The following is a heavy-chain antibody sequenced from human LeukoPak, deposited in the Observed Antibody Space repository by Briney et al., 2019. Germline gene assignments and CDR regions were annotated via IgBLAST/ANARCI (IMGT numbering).Heavy chain of an antibody. J-gene: IGHJ3*02. Sequence: SETLSLTCTVSGDSISRYYWNWIRQPAGKGLEWIGRFYTSGSTNYNPPLKSRVTISVDKSKNHFSLKLSSVTAADTAVYYCARDRGPYDFWSAYSPEVRRASDIWGQGILVTVSS. CDR2: FYTSGST. V-gene: IGHV4-4*07. CDR1: GDSISRYY. CDR3: ARDRGPYDFWSAYSPEVRRASDI. D-gene: IGHD3-3*01.